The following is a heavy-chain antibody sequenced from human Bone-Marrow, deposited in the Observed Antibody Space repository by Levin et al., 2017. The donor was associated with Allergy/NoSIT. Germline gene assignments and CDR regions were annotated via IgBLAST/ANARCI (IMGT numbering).Heavy chain of an antibody. CDR2: IYYSGST. D-gene: IGHD3-22*01. J-gene: IGHJ4*02. CDR1: GGSISSGDYY. V-gene: IGHV4-30-4*01. CDR3: AREGLSSGADSSGYPDY. Sequence: SETLSLTCTVSGGSISSGDYYWSWIRQPPGKGLEWIGYIYYSGSTYYNPSLKSRVTISVDTYKNQFSLKQSSRTAADTAVYYCAREGLSSGADSSGYPDYWGQGTLVTVSS.